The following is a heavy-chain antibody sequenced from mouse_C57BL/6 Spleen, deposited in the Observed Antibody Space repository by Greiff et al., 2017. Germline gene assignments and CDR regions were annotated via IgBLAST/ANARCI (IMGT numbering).Heavy chain of an antibody. V-gene: IGHV14-4*01. J-gene: IGHJ3*01. CDR3: TTVDSSGYSAWSAY. D-gene: IGHD3-2*02. CDR1: GFNIKDDY. Sequence: EVQLQQSGAELVRPGASVTLSCTASGFNIKDDYMHWVKQRPEQGLEWIGWIDPENGDTEYASKFQGKATITADTSSNTAYLQLSSLTSEDTAVYYCTTVDSSGYSAWSAYWGQGTLVTDSA. CDR2: IDPENGDT.